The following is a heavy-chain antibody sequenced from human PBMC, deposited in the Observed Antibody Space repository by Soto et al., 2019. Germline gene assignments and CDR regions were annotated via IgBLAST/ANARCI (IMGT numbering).Heavy chain of an antibody. J-gene: IGHJ6*02. V-gene: IGHV5-51*01. CDR2: IYPGDSDT. CDR1: GYSFTSYW. CDR3: AASIFYYGMDV. Sequence: GESLKISCXGSGYSFTSYWIGWVRQMPGKGLEWMGIIYPGDSDTKYNPSFQGQVTISADKSITTTYLQWSSLKASDTAIYYCAASIFYYGMDVWGQGTTVTVS.